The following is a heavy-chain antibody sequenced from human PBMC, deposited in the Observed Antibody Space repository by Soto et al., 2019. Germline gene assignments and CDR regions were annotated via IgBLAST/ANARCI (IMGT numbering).Heavy chain of an antibody. D-gene: IGHD3-16*01. V-gene: IGHV3-66*01. CDR3: ARDPWAADY. J-gene: IGHJ4*02. CDR1: GFTVSTKY. Sequence: EVQLVESGGGLVQPGGSLRLSCAASGFTVSTKYMSWVRQAPGQGLEWVSVIYSGGSTFYADSVRGRFTSSRDNSKNTVNLQMNSLRAEDTAVYYCARDPWAADYWGQGTLVTVSS. CDR2: IYSGGST.